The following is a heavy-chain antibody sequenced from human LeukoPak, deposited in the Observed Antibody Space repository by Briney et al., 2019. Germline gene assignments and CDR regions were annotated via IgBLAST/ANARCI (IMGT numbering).Heavy chain of an antibody. CDR2: IYYSGST. Sequence: SETLSLTCTVPGGSISSYYWSWIRQPPGKGLEWIGYIYYSGSTNYNPSLKSRVTISVDTSKNQFSLKLSSVTAADTAVYYCARVINDAFDIWGQGTMVTVSS. D-gene: IGHD3-10*01. CDR3: ARVINDAFDI. V-gene: IGHV4-59*01. J-gene: IGHJ3*02. CDR1: GGSISSYY.